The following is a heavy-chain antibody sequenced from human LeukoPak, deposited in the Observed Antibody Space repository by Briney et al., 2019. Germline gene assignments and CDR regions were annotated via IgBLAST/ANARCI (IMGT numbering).Heavy chain of an antibody. CDR1: GFTFTGYY. CDR2: INPNSGGT. J-gene: IGHJ6*02. D-gene: IGHD5-12*01. Sequence: ASAKVSCRASGFTFTGYYMHWVRQAPGQGLEWMGWINPNSGGTNFAQKFQGRVTMTRDTSITTAYMELSGLTSDDTAVYYCARGGLPSYGVDVWGQGTTVTVSS. V-gene: IGHV1-2*02. CDR3: ARGGLPSYGVDV.